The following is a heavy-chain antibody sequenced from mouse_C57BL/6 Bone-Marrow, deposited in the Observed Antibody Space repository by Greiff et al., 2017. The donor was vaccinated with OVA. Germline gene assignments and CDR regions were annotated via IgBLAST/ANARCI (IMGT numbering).Heavy chain of an antibody. D-gene: IGHD1-1*01. CDR2: INPSNGGT. CDR1: GYTFTSYW. V-gene: IGHV1-53*01. Sequence: VQLQQPGTELVKPGASVKLSCKASGYTFTSYWMHWVKQRPGQGLEWIGNINPSNGGTNYNEKFKCKATLTVDKSSSTAYMQLSSLTSEDSAVYYCARGRYYGSSYVDYWGQGTTLTVSS. J-gene: IGHJ2*01. CDR3: ARGRYYGSSYVDY.